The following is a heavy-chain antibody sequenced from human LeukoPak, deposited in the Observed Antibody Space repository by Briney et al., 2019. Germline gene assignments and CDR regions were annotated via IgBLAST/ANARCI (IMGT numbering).Heavy chain of an antibody. CDR2: ISSSSSYI. J-gene: IGHJ4*02. D-gene: IGHD3-10*01. CDR1: GFTFSSYS. Sequence: PGGSLRLSCAASGFTFSSYSMNWVRQAPGKGLEWVPSISSSSSYIYYADSVKGRFTISRDNAKNSLYLQMNSLRAEDTALYYCASVDYYGSGNYYNDVDYWGQGTLVTVSS. V-gene: IGHV3-21*01. CDR3: ASVDYYGSGNYYNDVDY.